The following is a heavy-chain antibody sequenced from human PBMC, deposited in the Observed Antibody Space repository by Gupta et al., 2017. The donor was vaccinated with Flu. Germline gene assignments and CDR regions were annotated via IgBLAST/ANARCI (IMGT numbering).Heavy chain of an antibody. CDR2: IWYNGSNK. D-gene: IGHD1-26*01. J-gene: IGHJ4*02. CDR3: ARRGGGSYFGELDF. V-gene: IGHV3-33*01. Sequence: QAQLVESGGGVVQPGRSLRLSCAASEYPFSTYGMHWVRQAPGKGLEWVVFIWYNGSNKYYADSVKGLFTISRDNSKNTLFLKMNSLRADDTAVYYCARRGGGSYFGELDFWGQGTLVTVSS. CDR1: EYPFSTYG.